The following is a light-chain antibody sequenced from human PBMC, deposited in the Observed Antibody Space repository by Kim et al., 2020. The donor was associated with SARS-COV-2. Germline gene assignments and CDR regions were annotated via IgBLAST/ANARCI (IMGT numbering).Light chain of an antibody. CDR3: QQYGSSRT. J-gene: IGKJ3*01. Sequence: EIVLTQSPGTLSLSPGERATLSCRASQSVSSSYLAWYQQKPGQAPRLLIYGASSRATGIPDRFSGSGSGTDFILTISRLEPEDFAVYYCQQYGSSRTFGPGTKVDIK. V-gene: IGKV3-20*01. CDR1: QSVSSSY. CDR2: GAS.